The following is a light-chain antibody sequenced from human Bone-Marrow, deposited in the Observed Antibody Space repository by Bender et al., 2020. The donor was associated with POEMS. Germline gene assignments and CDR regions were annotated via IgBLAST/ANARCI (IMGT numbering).Light chain of an antibody. CDR2: SSH. Sequence: QSVLTQPPSASGTPGQRVTISCSGGSSNIGAHAVNWYQHLPGTAPKLLIYSSHRRPSEVPDRFSASKSGNTASLTISGLQAEDEADYYCSSYTSTTIVVFGGGTKLTVL. CDR1: SSNIGAHA. V-gene: IGLV1-44*01. CDR3: SSYTSTTIVV. J-gene: IGLJ2*01.